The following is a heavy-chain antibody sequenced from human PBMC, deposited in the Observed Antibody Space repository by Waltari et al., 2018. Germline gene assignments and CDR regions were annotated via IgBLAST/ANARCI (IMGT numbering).Heavy chain of an antibody. V-gene: IGHV3-74*01. D-gene: IGHD1-26*01. Sequence: EVRLAESGGGLVRPGGSLRLSCVGPGSTFSRSWIHWVCQAPGKGLTWLSRIKSDGTVTFYADAVRGRFIISRDNAKNTAYLQMNSLTDDDTAMYYCARFPYAGSTDGEWGQGTLV. CDR3: ARFPYAGSTDGE. J-gene: IGHJ4*02. CDR1: GSTFSRSW. CDR2: IKSDGTVT.